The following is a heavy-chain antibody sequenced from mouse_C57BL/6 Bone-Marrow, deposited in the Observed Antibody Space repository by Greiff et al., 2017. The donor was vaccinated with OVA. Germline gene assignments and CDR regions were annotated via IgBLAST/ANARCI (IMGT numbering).Heavy chain of an antibody. Sequence: VKLQESDAELVKPGASVKISCKVSGYTFTDHTIHWMKQRPEQGLEWIGYIYPRDGSTKYNEKFKGKATLTADKSSSTVYMQLNSLTSEDSAVYFCARGGLCKSHYWYFDVWGTGTTVTVSS. D-gene: IGHD6-5*01. J-gene: IGHJ1*03. CDR3: ARGGLCKSHYWYFDV. V-gene: IGHV1-78*01. CDR2: IYPRDGST. CDR1: GYTFTDHT.